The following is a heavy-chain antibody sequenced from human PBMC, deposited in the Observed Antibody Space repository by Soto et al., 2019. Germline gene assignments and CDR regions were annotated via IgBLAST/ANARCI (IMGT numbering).Heavy chain of an antibody. D-gene: IGHD2-2*01. CDR2: ISYDGSNK. V-gene: IGHV3-30-3*01. J-gene: IGHJ6*02. Sequence: QVQLVESGGGVVQPGRSLRLSCAASGFTFSSYAMHWVRQAPGKGLEWVAVISYDGSNKYYADSVKGRFTISRDNSKNXXYXQXXSLRAEDTAVYYCAREDIVLVPAAMPYYYYYGMDVWGQGTTVTVSS. CDR3: AREDIVLVPAAMPYYYYYGMDV. CDR1: GFTFSSYA.